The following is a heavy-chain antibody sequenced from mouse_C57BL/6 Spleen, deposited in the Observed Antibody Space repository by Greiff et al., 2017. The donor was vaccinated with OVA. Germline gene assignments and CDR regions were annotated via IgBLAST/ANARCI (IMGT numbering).Heavy chain of an antibody. CDR3: ARALITTVVEDYYAMDY. V-gene: IGHV1-7*01. Sequence: QVQLQQSGAELAKPGASVKLSCKASGYTFTSYWMHWVKQRPGQGLEWIGYINPSSGYTKYNQKFKDKATLTADKSSSTAYMQLSSLTYEDSAVYYCARALITTVVEDYYAMDYWGQGTSVTVSS. CDR1: GYTFTSYW. J-gene: IGHJ4*01. CDR2: INPSSGYT. D-gene: IGHD1-1*01.